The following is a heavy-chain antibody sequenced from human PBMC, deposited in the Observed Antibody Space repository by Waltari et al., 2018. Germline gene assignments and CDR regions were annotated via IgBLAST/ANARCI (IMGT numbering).Heavy chain of an antibody. J-gene: IGHJ4*02. Sequence: QVQLQQWGAGLLKPSETLSLTCTVSGGSISSSSYYWGWIRQPPGKGLEWIGSIYYSGSTYYNPSLKSRVTISVDTSKNQFSLKLSSVTAADTAVYYCARHRDNTPGFDYWGQGTLVTVSS. CDR3: ARHRDNTPGFDY. CDR1: GGSISSSSYY. V-gene: IGHV4-39*01. CDR2: IYYSGST. D-gene: IGHD1-1*01.